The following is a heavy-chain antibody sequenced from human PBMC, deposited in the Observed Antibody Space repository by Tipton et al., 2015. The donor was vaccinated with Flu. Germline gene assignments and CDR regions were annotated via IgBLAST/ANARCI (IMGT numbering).Heavy chain of an antibody. D-gene: IGHD3-10*02. CDR3: ARHLTVSED. V-gene: IGHV4-39*01. Sequence: GLVKPSETLSLTCNVSGGSFSTISSYWVWIRQPPGKGLEWIGAIYFGGNTFYNPSLANRVTISMDTSKNTFSLQLTSVTAADTAVYYCARHLTVSEDWGQGTLVTVSS. CDR2: IYFGGNT. CDR1: GGSFSTISSY. J-gene: IGHJ4*02.